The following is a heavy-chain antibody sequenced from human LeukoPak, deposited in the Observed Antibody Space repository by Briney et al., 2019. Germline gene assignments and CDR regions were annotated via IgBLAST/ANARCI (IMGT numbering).Heavy chain of an antibody. J-gene: IGHJ4*02. Sequence: GGSLRLSCAASGFTFSNAWMSWVRKAPGKGLEWVGRIKSKTDGGTTDYAAPVKGRFTISRDDSKNTLYLQMNSLKTEDTAVYYCTTLYYYDSSGYYSPVFDYWGQGTLVTVSS. V-gene: IGHV3-15*01. D-gene: IGHD3-22*01. CDR1: GFTFSNAW. CDR3: TTLYYYDSSGYYSPVFDY. CDR2: IKSKTDGGTT.